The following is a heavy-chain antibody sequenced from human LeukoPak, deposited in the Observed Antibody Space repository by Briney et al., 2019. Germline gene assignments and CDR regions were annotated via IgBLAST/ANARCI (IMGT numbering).Heavy chain of an antibody. D-gene: IGHD6-6*01. CDR2: MYNSGST. CDR1: GGSISSGSYY. V-gene: IGHV4-61*02. CDR3: ARVSEYSSSSEVIDDAFDI. Sequence: SETLSLTCTVSGGSISSGSYYWSWIRQPAGKGLEWIGRMYNSGSTNYNPSLKSRVTISVDTSKNQFSLKLSSVTAADTAVYYCARVSEYSSSSEVIDDAFDIWGQGTMVTVSS. J-gene: IGHJ3*02.